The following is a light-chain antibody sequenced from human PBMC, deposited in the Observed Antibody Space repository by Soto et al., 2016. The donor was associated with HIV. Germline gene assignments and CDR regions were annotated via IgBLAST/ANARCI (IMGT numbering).Light chain of an antibody. Sequence: SYELTQPPSVSVAPGETATLTCGGTNIGSKTVHWYQQKPGQAPMMVIYGKNNRPSGIPDRFSGSSSGNTASLTITGAQAEDEADYYCNSRDNSGNHYVFGTGTKVTVL. CDR1: NIGSKT. J-gene: IGLJ1*01. CDR2: GKN. CDR3: NSRDNSGNHYV. V-gene: IGLV3-19*01.